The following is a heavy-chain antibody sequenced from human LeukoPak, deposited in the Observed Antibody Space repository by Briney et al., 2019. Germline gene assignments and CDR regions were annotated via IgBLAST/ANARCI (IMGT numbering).Heavy chain of an antibody. CDR2: IIPIFGTA. Sequence: ASVKVSCKASGGTFSSYAISWVRQAPGQGLEWMGGIIPIFGTASYAQKFQGRVTITADESTSTAYMELSSLRSEDTAVYYCARDRGGYSGYDPFYFDYWGQGTLVTVSS. CDR1: GGTFSSYA. D-gene: IGHD5-12*01. CDR3: ARDRGGYSGYDPFYFDY. J-gene: IGHJ4*02. V-gene: IGHV1-69*13.